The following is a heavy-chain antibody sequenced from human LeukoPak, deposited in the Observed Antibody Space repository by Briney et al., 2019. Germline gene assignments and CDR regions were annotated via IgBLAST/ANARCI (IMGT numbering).Heavy chain of an antibody. CDR3: ARVAGWGYYYGMDV. CDR2: IYYSGST. Sequence: PTETLSLTCAVSGGSISSYYWSWLRQPPGKGLEWIGYIYYSGSTNYNPSLKSRVTISVDTSKNQFSLKLSSVTAADTAVYYCARVAGWGYYYGMDVWGQGTTVTVSS. J-gene: IGHJ6*02. D-gene: IGHD1-14*01. CDR1: GGSISSYY. V-gene: IGHV4-59*08.